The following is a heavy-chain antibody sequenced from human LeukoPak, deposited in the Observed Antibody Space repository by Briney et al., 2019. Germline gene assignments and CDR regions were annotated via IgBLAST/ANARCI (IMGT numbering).Heavy chain of an antibody. CDR1: GFTFSSYW. Sequence: GGSLRLSCAASGFTFSSYWMHWVRQAPGKGLVWVSHISGSGGSTYFADSVKGRFTISRDNSKNTLYLQMNSLRAEDTAVYYCAKDLTYSSSSWFDYWGQGTLVTVSS. CDR2: ISGSGGST. J-gene: IGHJ4*02. V-gene: IGHV3-23*01. D-gene: IGHD6-6*01. CDR3: AKDLTYSSSSWFDY.